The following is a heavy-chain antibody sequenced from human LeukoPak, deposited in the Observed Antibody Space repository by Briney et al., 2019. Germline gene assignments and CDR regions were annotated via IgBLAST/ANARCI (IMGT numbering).Heavy chain of an antibody. V-gene: IGHV1-2*02. J-gene: IGHJ4*02. D-gene: IGHD3-3*01. CDR2: INPNSGGT. Sequence: ASVKVSCKASGYTFTGYYMHWVRQAPGQGLEWMGWINPNSGGTNYAQKFQGRVTMTRDTPISTAYMELSRLRSDDTAVYYCARDVEITIFGVGDRGYWGQGTLVTVSS. CDR3: ARDVEITIFGVGDRGY. CDR1: GYTFTGYY.